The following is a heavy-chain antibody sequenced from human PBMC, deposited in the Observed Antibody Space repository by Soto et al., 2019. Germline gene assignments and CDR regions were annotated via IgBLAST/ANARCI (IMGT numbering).Heavy chain of an antibody. J-gene: IGHJ4*02. CDR3: GRAPGGTGLFDH. V-gene: IGHV3-74*01. CDR1: GFTCSSYC. Sequence: PGASLRLSCAASGFTCSSYCMQWVRQAPGKGLVWVSRINSEGTTTFYADSVKGRFTISRDNAKNTLYLQMSGLRAEDTAVYYCGRAPGGTGLFDHWGQGNLVTVLL. D-gene: IGHD7-27*01. CDR2: INSEGTTT.